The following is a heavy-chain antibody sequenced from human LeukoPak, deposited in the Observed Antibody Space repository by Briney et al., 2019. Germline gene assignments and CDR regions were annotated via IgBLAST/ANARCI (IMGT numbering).Heavy chain of an antibody. CDR1: GGSLSSGSYY. CDR3: ARDFDY. J-gene: IGHJ4*02. Sequence: PSETLSLTCTVSGGSLSSGSYYWGWIRQPPGKGLEWIGSIYYSGSIYFSGSSDYNPSLKSRVTISGDTSKNHFSLRLSSVTAAGTAVYYCARDFDYWGQGTLVTVSS. V-gene: IGHV4-39*07. CDR2: SIYYSGSIYFSGSS.